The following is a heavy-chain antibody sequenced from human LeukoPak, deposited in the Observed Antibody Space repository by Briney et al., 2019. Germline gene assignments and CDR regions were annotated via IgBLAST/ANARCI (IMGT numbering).Heavy chain of an antibody. J-gene: IGHJ6*03. CDR1: GFSISSYY. V-gene: IGHV4-4*09. Sequence: SETLSFTCTVSGFSISSYYWSWLRQPPGKGLDWFGSIYTSGTTNYNTSLKSRITISVETSKNQYSQKLSLVTAADTAVYYCARLLPPSGSYSYYYYYMDVWGKGTTVTVSS. D-gene: IGHD1-26*01. CDR2: IYTSGTT. CDR3: ARLLPPSGSYSYYYYYMDV.